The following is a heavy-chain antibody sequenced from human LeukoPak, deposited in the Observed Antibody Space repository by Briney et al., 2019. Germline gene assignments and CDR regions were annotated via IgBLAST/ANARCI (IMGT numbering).Heavy chain of an antibody. CDR1: GGSFSGYY. CDR2: INHSGST. V-gene: IGHV4-34*01. J-gene: IGHJ4*02. D-gene: IGHD7-27*01. Sequence: SETLSLTCAVYGGSFSGYYWSWIRQPPGKGLEWIGEINHSGSTNYNPSLKSRVTISVDTSKNQFSLKLSSVTAADTAVYYCARELGKLKVFDYWGQGTLVTVSS. CDR3: ARELGKLKVFDY.